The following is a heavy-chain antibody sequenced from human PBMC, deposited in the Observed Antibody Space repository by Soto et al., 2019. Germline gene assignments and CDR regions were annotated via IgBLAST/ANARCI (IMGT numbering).Heavy chain of an antibody. V-gene: IGHV1-58*01. CDR3: AAFRWVTAMAYFDY. D-gene: IGHD5-18*01. Sequence: SVKVSCKASGFTFTSSAVQWVRQARGQRLEWIGWIVVGSGNTNYAQKFQERVTITRDMSTSTAYMELGSLRSEDTAVYYCAAFRWVTAMAYFDYWGQGTLVTVSS. J-gene: IGHJ4*02. CDR2: IVVGSGNT. CDR1: GFTFTSSA.